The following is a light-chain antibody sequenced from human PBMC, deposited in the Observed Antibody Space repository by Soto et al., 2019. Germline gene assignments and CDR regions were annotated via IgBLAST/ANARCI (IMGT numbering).Light chain of an antibody. CDR2: GAS. Sequence: EIVMTQSPATPSVSPGERATLSCRASQSVSSNLAWYQQKPGQGPRLLIYGASTRATGIPARFSGSGSGTEFTLTISSLQSEDSAVYYCQQYENWPQLTFGGGTKVDIK. CDR1: QSVSSN. V-gene: IGKV3D-15*01. CDR3: QQYENWPQLT. J-gene: IGKJ4*01.